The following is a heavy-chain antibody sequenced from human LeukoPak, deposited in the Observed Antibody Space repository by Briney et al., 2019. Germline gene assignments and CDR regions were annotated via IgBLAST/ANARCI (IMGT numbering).Heavy chain of an antibody. Sequence: ASVKVSCKASGGTFSSYAISWVRQAPGQGLEWMGWISAYNGNTNYAQKLQGRVTMTTDTSTSTAYMELRSLRSDDTAVYYCMVAPRDLNRGELRFDYWGQGTLVTVSS. CDR2: ISAYNGNT. CDR3: MVAPRDLNRGELRFDY. V-gene: IGHV1-18*01. D-gene: IGHD1-7*01. J-gene: IGHJ4*02. CDR1: GGTFSSYA.